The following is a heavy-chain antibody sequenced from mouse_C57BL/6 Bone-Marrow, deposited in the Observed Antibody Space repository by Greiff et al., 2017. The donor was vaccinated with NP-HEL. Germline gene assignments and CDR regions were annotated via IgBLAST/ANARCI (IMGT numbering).Heavy chain of an antibody. D-gene: IGHD1-1*01. CDR1: GFSFNTYA. Sequence: EVKLVESGGGLVQPKGSLKLSCAASGFSFNTYAMNWVRQAPGKGLEWVACIRSKSNNYATYYADSVKDRFTISRDDSESMLYLQMNNLKTEDTAMYYCGRQDDNSSNYWYFDVWGTGTTVTVSS. J-gene: IGHJ1*03. CDR3: GRQDDNSSNYWYFDV. CDR2: IRSKSNNYAT. V-gene: IGHV10-1*01.